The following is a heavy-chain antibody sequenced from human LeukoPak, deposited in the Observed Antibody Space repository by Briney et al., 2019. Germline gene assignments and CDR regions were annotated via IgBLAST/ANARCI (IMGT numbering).Heavy chain of an antibody. D-gene: IGHD4-11*01. V-gene: IGHV1-69*04. J-gene: IGHJ4*02. CDR1: GGTFSSYA. Sequence: ASVKVSCKASGGTFSSYAISWVRQAPGQGLEWMGRIIPILGIANYAQKFQGRVTITADKSTSTAYMELSSLRSEDTAVYYCARDGNYYSYDYFDYWGQGTLVTVSS. CDR3: ARDGNYYSYDYFDY. CDR2: IIPILGIA.